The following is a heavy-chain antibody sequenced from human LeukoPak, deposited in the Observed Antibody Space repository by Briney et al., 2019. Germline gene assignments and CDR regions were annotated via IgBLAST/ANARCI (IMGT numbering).Heavy chain of an antibody. J-gene: IGHJ5*02. CDR3: ARCPPDIVVVVASVPNGFDP. CDR1: GFTVSSNY. D-gene: IGHD2-15*01. CDR2: INHSGST. V-gene: IGHV4-34*01. Sequence: GSLRLSCAASGFTVSSNYMSWVRQPPGKGLEWIGEINHSGSTNYNPSLKSRVTISVDTSKNQFSLKLSSVTAADTAVYYCARCPPDIVVVVASVPNGFDPWGQGTLVTVSS.